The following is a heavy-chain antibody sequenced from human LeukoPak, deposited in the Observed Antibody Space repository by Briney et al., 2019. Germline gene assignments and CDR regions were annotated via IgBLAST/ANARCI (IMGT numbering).Heavy chain of an antibody. CDR3: ARVESSTSHYYYYMDV. Sequence: PSETLSLTCTVSGGSISSYYWSWIRQPARKGLEGIGRIYTSGSTNYNPSLKSRVTMSVDTSKNQFSLKLSSVTAADTAVYYCARVESSTSHYYYYMDVWGKGTTVTVSS. CDR1: GGSISSYY. J-gene: IGHJ6*03. V-gene: IGHV4-4*07. D-gene: IGHD2-2*01. CDR2: IYTSGST.